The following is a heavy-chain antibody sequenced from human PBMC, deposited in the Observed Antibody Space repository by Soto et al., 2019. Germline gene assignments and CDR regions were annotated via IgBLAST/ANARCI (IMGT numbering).Heavy chain of an antibody. CDR1: GFTFSNYA. J-gene: IGHJ4*02. D-gene: IGHD3-16*01. V-gene: IGHV3-23*01. CDR2: VSATAGTT. CDR3: AKDRLAGGFDY. Sequence: GGSLRLSCAASGFTFSNYAMSWVRQAPGKGLEWVSLVSATAGTTYCTDSVKGRFTISRDNSRNTVYLQMNSLRADDTALYYCAKDRLAGGFDYWGQGTLVTVSS.